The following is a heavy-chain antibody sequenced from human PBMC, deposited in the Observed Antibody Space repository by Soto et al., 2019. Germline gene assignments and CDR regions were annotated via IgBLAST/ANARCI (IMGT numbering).Heavy chain of an antibody. CDR1: GVSISSGDYY. J-gene: IGHJ4*02. CDR2: IYYSENT. CDR3: ARHKYPEYHSGWLIDH. V-gene: IGHV4-30-4*01. Sequence: PSETLSLTCTVSGVSISSGDYYWSWIRQPPGKGLEWIGYIYYSENTYSNPSLKSRVAISGDTSKNQFSLKLSSVTAADTAVYYCARHKYPEYHSGWLIDHWGQGTLVTVSS. D-gene: IGHD6-19*01.